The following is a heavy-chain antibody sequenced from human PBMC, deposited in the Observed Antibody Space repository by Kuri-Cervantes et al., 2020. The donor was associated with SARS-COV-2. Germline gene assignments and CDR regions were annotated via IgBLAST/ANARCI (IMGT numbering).Heavy chain of an antibody. V-gene: IGHV3-7*01. CDR2: IKQDGSEK. CDR3: AKDRGQGDNYFDY. CDR1: GFTVSSNY. D-gene: IGHD3-16*01. J-gene: IGHJ4*02. Sequence: GESLKISCAASGFTVSSNYMSWVRQAPGKGLEWVANIKQDGSEKYYVDSVKGRFTISRDNAKNSLYLQMNSLRAEDTAVYYCAKDRGQGDNYFDYWGQGTLVTVSS.